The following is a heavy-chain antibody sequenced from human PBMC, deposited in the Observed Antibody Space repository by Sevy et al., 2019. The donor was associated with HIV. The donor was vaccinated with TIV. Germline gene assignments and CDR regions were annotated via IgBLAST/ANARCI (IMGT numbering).Heavy chain of an antibody. J-gene: IGHJ4*02. V-gene: IGHV1-69*01. CDR2: IIPILGTV. Sequence: KISCKASGGTFSSYGISWVRQPPGQGLEWMGGIIPILGTVNYAQKFQGRVTITADESTKTAYMELSSLRSEDTAVYYCARGGGNGWYYFDYWGQETLVTVSS. CDR3: ARGGGNGWYYFDY. CDR1: GGTFSSYG. D-gene: IGHD6-19*01.